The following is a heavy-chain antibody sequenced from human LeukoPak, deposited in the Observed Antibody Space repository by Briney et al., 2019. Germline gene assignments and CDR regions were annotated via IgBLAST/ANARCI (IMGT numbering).Heavy chain of an antibody. CDR2: ILFDGSNT. CDR3: AKQKLSGAYLPDY. Sequence: GGSLRLSCVASRFTFSNFNMHWVRQAPGKGLEWVAFILFDGSNTKYADSVKGRFTISRDNSKNTLYLQMNTLRTEDTAVYYYAKQKLSGAYLPDYWGQGTLVTVSS. J-gene: IGHJ4*02. V-gene: IGHV3-30*02. CDR1: RFTFSNFN. D-gene: IGHD3-10*01.